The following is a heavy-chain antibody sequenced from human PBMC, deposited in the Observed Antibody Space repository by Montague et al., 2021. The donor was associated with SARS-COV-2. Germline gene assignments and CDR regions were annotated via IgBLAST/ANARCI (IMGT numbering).Heavy chain of an antibody. D-gene: IGHD2-15*01. J-gene: IGHJ6*02. CDR3: ARGYCSGGGCYYYYGMDV. CDR2: TNDSGRT. Sequence: SDTLSLTRAVYGGSFSGYYWSWIRQPPGRGLEWIGETNDSGRTNXNPSLKGRATISVDTSKNQFSLRLSSVTAAETAVYYCARGYCSGGGCYYYYGMDVWGQGTTVTVSS. V-gene: IGHV4-34*01. CDR1: GGSFSGYY.